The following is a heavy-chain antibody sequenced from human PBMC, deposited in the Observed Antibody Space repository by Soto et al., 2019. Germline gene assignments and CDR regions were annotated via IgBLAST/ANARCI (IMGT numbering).Heavy chain of an antibody. CDR2: INPRGGGT. D-gene: IGHD2-15*01. CDR1: GCTLNTYY. J-gene: IGHJ6*02. Sequence: ASVKVSCKASGCTLNTYYMHWVRQAPGQGPEWMGIINPRGGGTTYAQNFQDRVTMTSDTSSSTVYMELSSLRSEDTAVYYCARGGGFSPYYYNLDVWGQGTTVTAP. CDR3: ARGGGFSPYYYNLDV. V-gene: IGHV1-46*02.